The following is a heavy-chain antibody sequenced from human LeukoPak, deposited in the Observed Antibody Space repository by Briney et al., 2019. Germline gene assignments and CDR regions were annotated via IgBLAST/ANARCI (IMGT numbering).Heavy chain of an antibody. CDR3: ARLNSGRPETFDY. CDR1: GYSFTTYW. CDR2: IYSVDSDT. V-gene: IGHV5-51*01. D-gene: IGHD1-26*01. J-gene: IGHJ4*02. Sequence: GESLKISCKGSGYSFTTYWVGWVRQMPGKGLEWMGIIYSVDSDTRYSPSFQGQVTTSADKSISTAYLQWSSLKASDTAMYYCARLNSGRPETFDYWGQGTPVTVSS.